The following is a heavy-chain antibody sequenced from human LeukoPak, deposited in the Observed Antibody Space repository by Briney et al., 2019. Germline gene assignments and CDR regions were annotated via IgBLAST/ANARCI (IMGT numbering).Heavy chain of an antibody. CDR3: ARRGGRGPYAEYFQH. J-gene: IGHJ1*01. Sequence: PSETLSLTCAVYGGSFSGYYWSWIRQPPGKGLEWIGEINHSGSTNYNPSLKSRVTISVDTSKNQFSLKLSSVTAADTAVYYCARRGGRGPYAEYFQHWGQGTLVTVSS. D-gene: IGHD2-15*01. V-gene: IGHV4-34*01. CDR2: INHSGST. CDR1: GGSFSGYY.